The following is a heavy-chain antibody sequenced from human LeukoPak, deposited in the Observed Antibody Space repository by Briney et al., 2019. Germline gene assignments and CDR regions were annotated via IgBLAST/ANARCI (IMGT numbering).Heavy chain of an antibody. V-gene: IGHV1-18*01. CDR3: ARSSDSSGYYYAPIDC. J-gene: IGHJ4*02. Sequence: ASVKVSCKASGYTFTSYGISWVRQAPGQGLEWMGWISAYNGNTNYAQKLQGRVTMTTDTSTSTAYMELRSLRSDDTAVYYCARSSDSSGYYYAPIDCWGQGTLVTVSS. CDR2: ISAYNGNT. D-gene: IGHD3-22*01. CDR1: GYTFTSYG.